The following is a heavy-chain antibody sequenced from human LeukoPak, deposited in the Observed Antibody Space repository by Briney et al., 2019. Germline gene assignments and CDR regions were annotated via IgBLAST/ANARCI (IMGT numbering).Heavy chain of an antibody. V-gene: IGHV3-30*02. CDR2: IRYDGSNK. CDR1: GFTFSSYG. D-gene: IGHD1-26*01. Sequence: GGTLRLSCAASGFTFSSYGIHWVRQAPGKGLEWVAFIRYDGSNKYYTDSVKGRFTISRDNSKNTLYLQMNSLRAEDTAVYYCAKGRGWEASYYYYYMDVWGKGTTVTISS. CDR3: AKGRGWEASYYYYYMDV. J-gene: IGHJ6*03.